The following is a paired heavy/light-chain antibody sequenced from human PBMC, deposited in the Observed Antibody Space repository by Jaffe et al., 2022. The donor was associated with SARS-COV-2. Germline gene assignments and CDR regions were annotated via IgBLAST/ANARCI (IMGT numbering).Light chain of an antibody. J-gene: IGKJ3*01. CDR3: MQALQTLFT. CDR2: LGS. V-gene: IGKV2-28*01. Sequence: DIVMTQSPLSLPVTPGEPASISCRSSQSLLHSNGYNYLDWYLQKPGQSPQLLIYLGSNRASGVPDRFSGSGSGTDFTLKISRVEAEDVGVYYCMQALQTLFTFGPGTKVDIK. CDR1: QSLLHSNGYNY.
Heavy chain of an antibody. J-gene: IGHJ6*02. V-gene: IGHV1-2*06. CDR1: GYTFTGYY. D-gene: IGHD5-18*01. CDR2: INPNSGGT. CDR3: ARGAKDTAMVDYYYGMDV. Sequence: QVQLVQSGAEVKKPGASVKVSCKASGYTFTGYYMHWVRQAPGQGLEWMGRINPNSGGTNYAQKFQGRVTMTRDTSISTAYMELSRLRSDDTAVYYCARGAKDTAMVDYYYGMDVWGQGTTVTVSS.